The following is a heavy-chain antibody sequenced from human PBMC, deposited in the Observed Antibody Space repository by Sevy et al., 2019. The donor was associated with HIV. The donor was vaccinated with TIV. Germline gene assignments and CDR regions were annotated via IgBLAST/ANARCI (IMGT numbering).Heavy chain of an antibody. V-gene: IGHV1-69*13. CDR1: GGTFSSYA. J-gene: IGHJ4*02. Sequence: ASVKVSCKASGGTFSSYAISWVRQAPGQGLEWMGGIIPIFGTANYAQKFQGRVTITADESTSTAYMELSSLRSEDTAVYYCARGGSLRGYCSGGTCYLFDSWGQGTLVTVSS. D-gene: IGHD2-15*01. CDR3: ARGGSLRGYCSGGTCYLFDS. CDR2: IIPIFGTA.